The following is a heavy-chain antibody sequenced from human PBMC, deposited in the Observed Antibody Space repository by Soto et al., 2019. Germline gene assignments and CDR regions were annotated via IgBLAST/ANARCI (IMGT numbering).Heavy chain of an antibody. CDR1: GFTFSSYG. V-gene: IGHV3-30*18. CDR3: AKSPTPQGSYGMDV. Sequence: ESGGGVVQPGRSLRLSCAASGFTFSSYGMHWVRQAPGKGLEWVAVISYDGSNKYYADSVKGRFTISRDNSKNTLYLQMNSLRAEDTAVYYCAKSPTPQGSYGMDVWGQGTTVTVSS. CDR2: ISYDGSNK. J-gene: IGHJ6*02.